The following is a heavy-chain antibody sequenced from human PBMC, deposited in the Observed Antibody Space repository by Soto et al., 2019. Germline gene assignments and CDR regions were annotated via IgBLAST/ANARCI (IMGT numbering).Heavy chain of an antibody. V-gene: IGHV4-59*01. Sequence: SETLSLTCTVSGGSLSSYYWSWIRQPPGKGLEWIGYIYYSGSTNYNPSLKSRVTISVDTSKNQFSLKLSSVTAADTAVYYCARGRGGWFINQLINAFDIWGQGTMVTVS. CDR2: IYYSGST. CDR1: GGSLSSYY. J-gene: IGHJ3*02. CDR3: ARGRGGWFINQLINAFDI. D-gene: IGHD2-2*01.